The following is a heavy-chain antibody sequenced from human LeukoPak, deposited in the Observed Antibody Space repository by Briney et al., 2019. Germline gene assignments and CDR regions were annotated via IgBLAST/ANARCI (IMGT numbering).Heavy chain of an antibody. CDR3: ARDSLVDYIDY. V-gene: IGHV3-11*06. Sequence: GGSLRLSCAASGFTFIDYYMSWIRQAPGTGLGWISYISSSSGGYTRYAESVRGRFTISRDNAKNSLYLQMNRLRVEHTAVYFCARDSLVDYIDYWGQGILVTVSS. CDR1: GFTFIDYY. D-gene: IGHD4/OR15-4a*01. CDR2: ISSSSGGYT. J-gene: IGHJ4*02.